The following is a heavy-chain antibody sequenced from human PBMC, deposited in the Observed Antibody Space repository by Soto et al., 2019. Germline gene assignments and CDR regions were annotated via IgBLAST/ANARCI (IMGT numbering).Heavy chain of an antibody. CDR3: ATGDKAGDGTYYYAMGV. Sequence: GGSLRLSCAASGFTLNSYIIHWVRQAPGKGLEWVAVISSDGSKKTYADSVKGRFSISRDISKSTVYLEMISLRAEDTAEYYCATGDKAGDGTYYYAMGVWGQGTMVTVSS. CDR2: ISSDGSKK. J-gene: IGHJ6*02. V-gene: IGHV3-30*04. D-gene: IGHD2-15*01. CDR1: GFTLNSYI.